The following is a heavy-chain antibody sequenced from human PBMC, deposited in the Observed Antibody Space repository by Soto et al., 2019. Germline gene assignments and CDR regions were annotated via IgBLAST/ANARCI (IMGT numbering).Heavy chain of an antibody. D-gene: IGHD3-22*01. CDR3: AKATDYYDSSGSVYHYFGMDV. J-gene: IGHJ6*02. V-gene: IGHV3-33*06. CDR1: GFTFSSYG. Sequence: GGSLRLSCAASGFTFSSYGMHWVRQAPGKGLEWVAVIWFDGSGKYYADSVKGRFTISRDNSNNTVYMQMNSLRAEDTAVYYCAKATDYYDSSGSVYHYFGMDVWGQGTTVTVSS. CDR2: IWFDGSGK.